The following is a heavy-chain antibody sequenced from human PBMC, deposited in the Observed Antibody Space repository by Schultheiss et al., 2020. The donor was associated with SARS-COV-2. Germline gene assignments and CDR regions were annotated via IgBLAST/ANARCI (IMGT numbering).Heavy chain of an antibody. J-gene: IGHJ6*02. V-gene: IGHV3-15*01. CDR3: TTDREWSYGMDV. CDR2: IKSKTDGGTT. D-gene: IGHD3-3*01. CDR1: GFTVSSNY. Sequence: GGSLRLSCAASGFTVSSNYMSWVRQAPGKGLEWVGRIKSKTDGGTTDYAAPVKGRFTISRDDSKNTLYLQMNSLKTEDTAVYYCTTDREWSYGMDVWGQGTTVTVSS.